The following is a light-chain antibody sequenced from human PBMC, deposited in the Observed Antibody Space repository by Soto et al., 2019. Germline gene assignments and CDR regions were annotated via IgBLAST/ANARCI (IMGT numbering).Light chain of an antibody. CDR2: DAS. CDR3: QQRSNWPPIT. V-gene: IGKV3-11*01. CDR1: QSVSSK. Sequence: EIVMTQYPAALSVSPGEGSTLSCMASQSVSSKLARYQQKPGQAPRLLIYDASNRATGIPARFSGSGSGTDFTLTISSLEPEDFAVYYCQQRSNWPPITVGQGTRLEIK. J-gene: IGKJ5*01.